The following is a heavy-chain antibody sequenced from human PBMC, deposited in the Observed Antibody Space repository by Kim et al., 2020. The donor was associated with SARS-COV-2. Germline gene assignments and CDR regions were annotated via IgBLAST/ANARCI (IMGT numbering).Heavy chain of an antibody. CDR3: ARGYVMGVAADY. CDR2: INSDGSST. Sequence: GGSLRLSCAASGFTFSSYWMHWVRQAPGKGLVWVSRINSDGSSTRYADSVKGRFTISRDNAKNTLYLQMNSLRAEDTAVYYCARGYVMGVAADYWGQGTLVTVSS. J-gene: IGHJ4*02. D-gene: IGHD2-15*01. V-gene: IGHV3-74*01. CDR1: GFTFSSYW.